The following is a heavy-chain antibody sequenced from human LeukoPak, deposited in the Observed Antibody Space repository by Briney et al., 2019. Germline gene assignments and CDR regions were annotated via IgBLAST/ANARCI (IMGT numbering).Heavy chain of an antibody. J-gene: IGHJ5*02. D-gene: IGHD5-24*01. V-gene: IGHV4-59*01. Sequence: SETLSLTCTVSGGSISSYYWSWIRQPPGKGLEWIGYIYYSGSTNYNPSLKGRVTISVDTSKNQFSLKLSSVTAADTAVYYCARAGDRDGYNYWFDPWGQGTLVTVSS. CDR2: IYYSGST. CDR1: GGSISSYY. CDR3: ARAGDRDGYNYWFDP.